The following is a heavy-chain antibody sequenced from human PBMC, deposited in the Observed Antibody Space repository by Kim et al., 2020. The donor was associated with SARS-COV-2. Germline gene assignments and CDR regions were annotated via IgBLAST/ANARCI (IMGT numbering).Heavy chain of an antibody. CDR1: GYSFTDYW. Sequence: GESLKISCGGSGYSFTDYWINWLRLMPGKGLEWMGRIDPSDSYTNYSPSFQGHVTISADKSMTTAYLQWRSLKASDTAIYFCARLACGVSSCYDVIEYWGQGTPVTVFS. D-gene: IGHD3-22*01. CDR3: ARLACGVSSCYDVIEY. J-gene: IGHJ4*02. CDR2: IDPSDSYT. V-gene: IGHV5-10-1*01.